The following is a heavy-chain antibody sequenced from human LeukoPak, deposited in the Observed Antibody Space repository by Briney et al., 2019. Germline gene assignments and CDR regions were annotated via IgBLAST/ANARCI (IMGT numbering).Heavy chain of an antibody. V-gene: IGHV4-39*07. Sequence: PSETLSLTCTVSGGSISSSSYYWGWIRQPPGKGLEWIGSIYYSGSTYYNPSLKSRVTISVDTSKNQFSLKLSSVIAADTAVYYCARGRLGGPDYWGQGTLVTVSS. D-gene: IGHD3-16*01. CDR1: GGSISSSSYY. CDR3: ARGRLGGPDY. J-gene: IGHJ4*02. CDR2: IYYSGST.